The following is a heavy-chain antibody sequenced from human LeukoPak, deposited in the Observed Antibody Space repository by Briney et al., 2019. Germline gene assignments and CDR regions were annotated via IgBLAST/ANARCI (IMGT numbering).Heavy chain of an antibody. J-gene: IGHJ5*02. CDR3: ARHSSATGWFDP. CDR2: IYYSGST. D-gene: IGHD3-22*01. CDR1: GGSISSGGYY. Sequence: PQTLSLTCTVSGGSISSGGYYWSWIRQHPGKGLEWIGYIYYSGSTYYNPSLKSRVTISVDTSKNQFSLKLSSVTAADTAVYYCARHSSATGWFDPWGQRTLVTVSS. V-gene: IGHV4-31*03.